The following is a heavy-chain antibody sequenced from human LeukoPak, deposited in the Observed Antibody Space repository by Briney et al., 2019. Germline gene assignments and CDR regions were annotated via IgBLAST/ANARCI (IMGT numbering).Heavy chain of an antibody. CDR3: AKLVAYYYGSGSYYNDY. V-gene: IGHV3-23*01. CDR1: GFTFSSYA. Sequence: GGSLRLSCAASGFTFSSYAMSWVRQAPGKGLEWVSAISGSGGSTYYADSVKGRFTISRDNSKNTLSLQMSSLRAEDTAVYYCAKLVAYYYGSGSYYNDYWGQGTLVTVSS. D-gene: IGHD3-10*01. J-gene: IGHJ4*02. CDR2: ISGSGGST.